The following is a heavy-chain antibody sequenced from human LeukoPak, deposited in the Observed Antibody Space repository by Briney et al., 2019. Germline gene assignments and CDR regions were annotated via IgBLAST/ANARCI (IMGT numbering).Heavy chain of an antibody. CDR3: ARGYRITMVRAAQPAQYFQH. J-gene: IGHJ1*01. V-gene: IGHV4-34*01. D-gene: IGHD3-10*01. CDR1: GGSFSGYY. Sequence: PSETLSLTCAVYGGSFSGYYWSWIRQPPGKGLEWIGEINHSGSTNYNPSLKSRVTISVDTSKNQFSLKLSPVTAADTAVYYCARGYRITMVRAAQPAQYFQHWGQGTLVTVSS. CDR2: INHSGST.